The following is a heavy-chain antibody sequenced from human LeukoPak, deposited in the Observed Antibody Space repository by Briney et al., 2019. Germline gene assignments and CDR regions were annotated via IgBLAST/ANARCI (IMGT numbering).Heavy chain of an antibody. CDR1: GGSISTTGYY. J-gene: IGHJ4*02. V-gene: IGHV4-39*01. Sequence: SETLSLTCTVSGGSISTTGYYWGWIRQPPGKGLEWIGSIYYNGGTYYNPSLKSRVTISVDTSKNQFSLKLSSVTAADTAVYYCARGDNTHPYYFDYWGQGTLVTVPS. CDR2: IYYNGGT. D-gene: IGHD2-2*02. CDR3: ARGDNTHPYYFDY.